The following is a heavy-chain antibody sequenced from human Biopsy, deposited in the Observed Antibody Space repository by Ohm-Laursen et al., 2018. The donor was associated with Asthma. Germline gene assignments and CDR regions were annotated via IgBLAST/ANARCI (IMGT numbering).Heavy chain of an antibody. D-gene: IGHD6-6*01. CDR1: GFTFHNYA. V-gene: IGHV3-30-3*01. J-gene: IGHJ4*02. Sequence: SLRLSCAASGFTFHNYAMHWVRQAPGKGLEWVAGIFFDGSNKYYADSVKGRFTISRDNSKDTLYLQVNSLRGDDTAVYYCARGKTWGRSYYFDYWGQGTLVTVSS. CDR3: ARGKTWGRSYYFDY. CDR2: IFFDGSNK.